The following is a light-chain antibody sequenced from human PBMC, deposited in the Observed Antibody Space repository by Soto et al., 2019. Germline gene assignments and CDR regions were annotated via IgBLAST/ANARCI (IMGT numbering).Light chain of an antibody. CDR2: GAS. V-gene: IGKV3-20*01. J-gene: IGKJ4*01. Sequence: EIVVTQSPGTLSLSPGERATLSCRASQSVSSSSYLAWYQQKPDQAPRLLISGASSRATGIPDRFSGSGSGTDFTLTISRLEPEDFAVYYCQQYGSSPLTFGEGTKVEIK. CDR1: QSVSSSSY. CDR3: QQYGSSPLT.